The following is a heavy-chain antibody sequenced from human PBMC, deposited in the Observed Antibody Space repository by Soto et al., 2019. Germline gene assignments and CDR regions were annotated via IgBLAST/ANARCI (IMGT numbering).Heavy chain of an antibody. CDR1: GYSFTSYW. CDR3: ARQFRPRAVASPSNENFDY. Sequence: PGESLKTPCRGSGYSFTSYWIGWVRQMPGKGLEWMGIIYSDDSDTRYSPSFQGQVTISPDKSISTAYLQWSSLKASNNGMYYCARQFRPRAVASPSNENFDYWGQGTLVTVSS. CDR2: IYSDDSDT. J-gene: IGHJ4*02. V-gene: IGHV5-51*01. D-gene: IGHD6-19*01.